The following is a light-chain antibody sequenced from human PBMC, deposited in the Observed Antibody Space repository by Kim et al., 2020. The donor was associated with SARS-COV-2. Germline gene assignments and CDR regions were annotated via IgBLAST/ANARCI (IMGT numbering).Light chain of an antibody. CDR3: ASWVSNLSALL. CDR1: DSNIGNNY. Sequence: GQKVTISCSGGDSNIGNNYVSWYQHISGTAPKLLIYENSKRPSAIPDRFSASKSGTSAALDITGLLTGDEADYSCASWVSNLSALLFGGGTKVTVL. V-gene: IGLV1-51*01. CDR2: ENS. J-gene: IGLJ2*01.